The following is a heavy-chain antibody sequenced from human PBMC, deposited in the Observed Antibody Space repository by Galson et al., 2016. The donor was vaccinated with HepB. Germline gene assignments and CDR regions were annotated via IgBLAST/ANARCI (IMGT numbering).Heavy chain of an antibody. CDR1: GLTVSTYG. CDR2: IKNTGEST. CDR3: AKASGYPNY. V-gene: IGHV3-23*01. J-gene: IGHJ4*02. D-gene: IGHD6-25*01. Sequence: SLRLSCAVSGLTVSTYGMSWVRQAPGKGLEWVSGIKNTGESTYYADSVKGRFTISRDNSKNTLYLQMNSLGAEDTAVYYCAKASGYPNYWGQGTLVTGSS.